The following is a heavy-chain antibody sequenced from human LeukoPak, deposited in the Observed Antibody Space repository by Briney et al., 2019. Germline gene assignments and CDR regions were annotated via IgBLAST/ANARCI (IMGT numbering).Heavy chain of an antibody. CDR1: GVSFSNFG. J-gene: IGHJ4*02. D-gene: IGHD4-17*01. CDR3: ALTTRGY. CDR2: IRFNGSHK. Sequence: GGSLRLSCAASGVSFSNFGLHWVGQAPGKGLEWVSFIRFNGSHKFYADSVEGRFIISRDNAKNTLYLQMNSLRIEDTAIYYCALTTRGYWGQGTLVTVSS. V-gene: IGHV3-30*02.